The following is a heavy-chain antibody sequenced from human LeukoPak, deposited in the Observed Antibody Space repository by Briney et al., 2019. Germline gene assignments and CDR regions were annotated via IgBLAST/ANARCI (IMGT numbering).Heavy chain of an antibody. J-gene: IGHJ3*02. CDR1: GFTFSTYA. D-gene: IGHD1-7*01. Sequence: PGGSLRLSCVASGFTFSTYAMSWVRQAPGTGLEWVANIKQDGNEKYYVDSVKGRFTISRDNAKNSLHLQMDNLRAEDTAVYYCARPKNRENYWRAFDIWGQGTMVTVSS. CDR3: ARPKNRENYWRAFDI. CDR2: IKQDGNEK. V-gene: IGHV3-7*03.